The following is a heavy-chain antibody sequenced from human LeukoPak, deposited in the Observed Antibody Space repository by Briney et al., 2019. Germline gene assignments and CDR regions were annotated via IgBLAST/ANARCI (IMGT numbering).Heavy chain of an antibody. J-gene: IGHJ4*02. Sequence: ASVKVSCKASGYTFPSYGISWVRQAPGQGLEWMGWISAYNGNTDYAQKLQGRVTMTTDTSTSTAYMELSRLTSDDTAVYYCARHPYSGSYHFDYWGQGTLVTVSS. CDR3: ARHPYSGSYHFDY. D-gene: IGHD1-26*01. CDR1: GYTFPSYG. CDR2: ISAYNGNT. V-gene: IGHV1-18*01.